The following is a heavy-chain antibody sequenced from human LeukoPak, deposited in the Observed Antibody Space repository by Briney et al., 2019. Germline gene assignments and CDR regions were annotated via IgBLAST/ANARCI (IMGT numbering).Heavy chain of an antibody. J-gene: IGHJ4*03. CDR1: GFTFSAYG. CDR3: ARDLSSCFDY. D-gene: IGHD6-13*01. CDR2: ISYDGSNK. V-gene: IGHV3-33*05. Sequence: PGRSLRLSCAASGFTFSAYGMHWVRQAPGKGLEWVALISYDGSNKYYADSVKGRFTISRDNSKNTLYLQMNSLRAEDTAVYYCARDLSSCFDYWGQGTLVTVS.